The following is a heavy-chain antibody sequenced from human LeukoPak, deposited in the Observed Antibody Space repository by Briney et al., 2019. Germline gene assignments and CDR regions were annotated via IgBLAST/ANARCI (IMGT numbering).Heavy chain of an antibody. Sequence: PSETLSLTCTVSGGSISSYYWSWIRQPPGKGLEWIGYIYNRGSNTNYNPSLKSRVTISVDTSKNQFSLKLRSVTAADTAVYYCARDRPGIAVAGDAFDIWGQGTMVTVS. CDR2: IYNRGSNT. J-gene: IGHJ3*02. D-gene: IGHD6-19*01. CDR3: ARDRPGIAVAGDAFDI. CDR1: GGSISSYY. V-gene: IGHV4-59*01.